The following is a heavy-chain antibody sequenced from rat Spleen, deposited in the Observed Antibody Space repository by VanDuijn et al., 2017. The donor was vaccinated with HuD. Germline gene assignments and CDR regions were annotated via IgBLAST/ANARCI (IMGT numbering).Heavy chain of an antibody. Sequence: EVQLVESGGGLVQPGRSLKLSCVASGFTFNNYWMTWIRQAPGKGLEWVASITNGGGRTYYLDSVKGRFTISRDNAKNTLYLQMNSLRSEDTATYYCTGPLDYGGQGVMVTVSS. V-gene: IGHV5-31*01. CDR1: GFTFNNYW. CDR2: ITNGGGRT. J-gene: IGHJ2*01. CDR3: TGPLDY.